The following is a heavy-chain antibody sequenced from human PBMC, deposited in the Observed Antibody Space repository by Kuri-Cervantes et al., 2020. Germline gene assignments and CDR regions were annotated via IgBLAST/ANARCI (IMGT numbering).Heavy chain of an antibody. V-gene: IGHV4-34*01. CDR3: ARGGYNFWSGYYTPDFLDY. J-gene: IGHJ4*02. D-gene: IGHD3-3*01. CDR1: GGSFSGFY. Sequence: GSLRLSCAVYGGSFSGFYWNWIRQPPGKGLEWIGEINHSGSTNYNPSLKSRVTISVDTSKNQFSLKLSSVTAADTAVYYCARGGYNFWSGYYTPDFLDYWGQGTLVTVSS. CDR2: INHSGST.